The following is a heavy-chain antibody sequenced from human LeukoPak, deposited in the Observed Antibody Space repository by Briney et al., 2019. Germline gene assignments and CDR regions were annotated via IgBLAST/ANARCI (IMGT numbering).Heavy chain of an antibody. V-gene: IGHV1-18*01. CDR3: AREWWGYDVLTGDNWFDP. J-gene: IGHJ5*02. D-gene: IGHD3-9*01. CDR1: GASLSETS. CDR2: ISTYNGDT. Sequence: ASVKVSCKVSGASLSETSIHWVRQAPGQGLEWMGWISTYNGDTNYAQKFQGRVTMTTDTSTNTAYIELRSLTSDDTAAYYCAREWWGYDVLTGDNWFDPWGQGTLVIVSS.